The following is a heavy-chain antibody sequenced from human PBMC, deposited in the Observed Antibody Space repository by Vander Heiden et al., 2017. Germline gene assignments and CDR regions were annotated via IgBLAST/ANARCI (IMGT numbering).Heavy chain of an antibody. CDR1: GFTFDDYA. J-gene: IGHJ4*02. V-gene: IGHV3-9*01. D-gene: IGHD3-10*01. CDR3: AKDPGSMVRGVEGRYFDY. CDR2: ISCNSGSI. Sequence: EVQLVESGGGLVQPGRSLRLSCAASGFTFDDYAMHWVRQAPGKGLEWVSGISCNSGSIGYADSVKGRFTISRDNAKNSLYLQMNSLRAEDTALYYCAKDPGSMVRGVEGRYFDYWGQGTLVTVSS.